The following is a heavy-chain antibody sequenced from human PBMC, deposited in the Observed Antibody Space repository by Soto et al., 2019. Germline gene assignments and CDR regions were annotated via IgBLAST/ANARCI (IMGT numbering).Heavy chain of an antibody. Sequence: QVQLVQSGAEVKKPGSSVQVSCKAAGYTFTSYGISWVRQAPGQGLEWMGWISAYNGNTNYAQKLQGRVTMTTDTSTSTAYMELRSLRSDDTAVYYCASRIVGATKPAVDIWGQGKMVTVSS. V-gene: IGHV1-18*01. J-gene: IGHJ3*02. D-gene: IGHD1-26*01. CDR3: ASRIVGATKPAVDI. CDR2: ISAYNGNT. CDR1: GYTFTSYG.